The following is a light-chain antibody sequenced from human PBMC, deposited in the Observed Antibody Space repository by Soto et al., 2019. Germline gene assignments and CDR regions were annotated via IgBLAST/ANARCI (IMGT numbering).Light chain of an antibody. CDR2: GNT. V-gene: IGLV1-40*01. CDR3: QSYDSSLSGSV. Sequence: QSVLTQPPSVSGAPGQRVTISCTGSSSNIGAGYDVHWYQQLPGTAPKLLIYGNTNRPSGVPDRFSGSKSGTSASLAITGLQAEDEGDYYCQSYDSSLSGSVFGGGTQLTVL. CDR1: SSNIGAGYD. J-gene: IGLJ3*02.